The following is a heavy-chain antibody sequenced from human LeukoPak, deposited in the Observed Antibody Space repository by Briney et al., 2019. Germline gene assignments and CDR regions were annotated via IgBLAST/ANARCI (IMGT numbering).Heavy chain of an antibody. D-gene: IGHD1-14*01. CDR1: GFTFGNSW. J-gene: IGHJ3*01. CDR3: VVVVEPPDSDGFDV. V-gene: IGHV3-74*01. CDR2: INADGSTA. Sequence: GGSLRLSCAASGFTFGNSWVHWVRQAPGKGLVWVSLINADGSTATYADSVKGRFTISRDNARNTLSLQMNSLTIEDTAVYYCVVVVEPPDSDGFDVWGQGTMIAVSS.